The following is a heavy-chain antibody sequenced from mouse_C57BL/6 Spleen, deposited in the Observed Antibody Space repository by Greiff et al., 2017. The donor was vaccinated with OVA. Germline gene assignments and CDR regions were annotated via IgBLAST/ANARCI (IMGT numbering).Heavy chain of an antibody. J-gene: IGHJ1*03. D-gene: IGHD4-1*01. CDR3: ARANWGLYFDV. V-gene: IGHV3-6*01. Sequence: EVKLQESGPGLVKPSQSLSLTCSVTGYSITSGYYWNWIRQFPGNKLEWMGYISYDGINNYNPSLKNRISITRDTSKNQFFLKLNSVTTEDTATYYCARANWGLYFDVWGTGTTVTVSS. CDR2: ISYDGIN. CDR1: GYSITSGYY.